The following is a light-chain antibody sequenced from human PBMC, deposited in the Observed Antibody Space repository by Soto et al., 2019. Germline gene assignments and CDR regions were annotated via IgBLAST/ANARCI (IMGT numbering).Light chain of an antibody. Sequence: QSVLTQPASVSGSPGQSITISCTGTSSDLAIYNYVSWYQQQPGKAPKLMIYQVTNRPSGVSNRFSGSRSGNTASLTISGLQAEDEADYYCSSYTDSSTPHVVFGGGTKLTVL. J-gene: IGLJ2*01. CDR2: QVT. V-gene: IGLV2-14*01. CDR3: SSYTDSSTPHVV. CDR1: SSDLAIYNY.